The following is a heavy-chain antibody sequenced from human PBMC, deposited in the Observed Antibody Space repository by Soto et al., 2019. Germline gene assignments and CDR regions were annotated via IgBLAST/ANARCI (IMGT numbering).Heavy chain of an antibody. Sequence: EVQLVESGGGLVQPGGSRRLSCTASGFIVSDTYMNWVRQAPGKGLEWVSVISNRGDTHYADSVRGRFSLSRDIADNTLHLQMNNLRVEDTAVYYCAREPRYCRGGSCSITGDAFDIWGQGTMVTVSS. V-gene: IGHV3-66*01. CDR2: ISNRGDT. D-gene: IGHD2-15*01. J-gene: IGHJ3*02. CDR3: AREPRYCRGGSCSITGDAFDI. CDR1: GFIVSDTY.